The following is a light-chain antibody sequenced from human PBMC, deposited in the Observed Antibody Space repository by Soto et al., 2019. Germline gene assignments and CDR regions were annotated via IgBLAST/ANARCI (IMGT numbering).Light chain of an antibody. J-gene: IGKJ2*01. CDR3: QQYFNWPYT. Sequence: EIVMPQSPATLSVSPGEIATLSCRASQSVSSNLAWYQQKPGQAPRLLIYGASMRSTDLPASFSGGGSWTEFTLTIRSPQAEDFAVYHCQQYFNWPYTFGQGTKLEIK. CDR1: QSVSSN. CDR2: GAS. V-gene: IGKV3-15*01.